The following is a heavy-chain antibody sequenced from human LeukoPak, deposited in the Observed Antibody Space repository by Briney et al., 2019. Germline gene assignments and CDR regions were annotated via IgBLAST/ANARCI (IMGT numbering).Heavy chain of an antibody. Sequence: EASVKVSCKASGYTFTSYGISWVRQAPGQGLEWMGWISAYNGNTNYAQKFQGRVTMTRDMSTSTVYMELSSLRSEDTAVYYCARSSGWYKMNGFDYWGQGTLVTVSS. CDR3: ARSSGWYKMNGFDY. D-gene: IGHD6-19*01. J-gene: IGHJ4*02. CDR2: ISAYNGNT. V-gene: IGHV1-18*01. CDR1: GYTFTSYG.